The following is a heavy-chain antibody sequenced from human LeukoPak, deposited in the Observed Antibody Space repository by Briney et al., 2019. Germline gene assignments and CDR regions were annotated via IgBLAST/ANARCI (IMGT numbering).Heavy chain of an antibody. CDR2: IGRSGNTI. V-gene: IGHV3-48*01. D-gene: IGHD6-19*01. J-gene: IGHJ4*02. CDR3: ARHYSSGSYHVDFDY. CDR1: GFTVSSYS. Sequence: GGSLRLSCAASGFTVSSYSMNWVRQAPGKGLEWVSYIGRSGNTIYYADSVKGRFTVSRDTAQNSLSLQMNSLRVEDTAVYYCARHYSSGSYHVDFDYWGQGTLVTVSS.